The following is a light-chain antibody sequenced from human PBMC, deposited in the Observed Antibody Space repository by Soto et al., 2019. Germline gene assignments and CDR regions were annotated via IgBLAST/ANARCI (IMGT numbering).Light chain of an antibody. Sequence: EIVMTQSPATLSVSPGERGTLSCRASQSVNSNLAWYQQKPGQAPRLLIYDASTRATGIPARFSGSGSGTEFTLTISSLQSEDVAVYYCQHYYTPPHTFGQGTKLEIK. J-gene: IGKJ2*01. CDR2: DAS. V-gene: IGKV3-15*01. CDR3: QHYYTPPHT. CDR1: QSVNSN.